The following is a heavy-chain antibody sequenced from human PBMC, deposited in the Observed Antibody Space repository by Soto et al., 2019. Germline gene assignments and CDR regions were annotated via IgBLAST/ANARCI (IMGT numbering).Heavy chain of an antibody. V-gene: IGHV3-48*01. CDR3: ARDSPSSIAARGWFDP. Sequence: GGSLRLSCAASGFTFSSYSMNWFRQAPGKGLEWVSYISILSNSKRYEDSVKGRFTISRDNAKISLYLQMNGLRAEDTAVYYCARDSPSSIAARGWFDPWGQGTLVTVSS. CDR1: GFTFSSYS. CDR2: ISILSNSK. D-gene: IGHD6-6*01. J-gene: IGHJ5*02.